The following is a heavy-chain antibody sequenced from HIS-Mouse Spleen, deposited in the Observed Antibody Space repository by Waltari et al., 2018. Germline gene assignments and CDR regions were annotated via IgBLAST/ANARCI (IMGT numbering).Heavy chain of an antibody. CDR1: GGSISSGCYY. D-gene: IGHD3-3*01. Sequence: QVQLQESGPGLVKPSQTLSLTCTVSGGSISSGCYYWSWIRQHPGKGPEGVGYIYYSGGTYYNPYLKSRVTISVDTSKNQFSLKLSSVTAAYTAVYYCARSPYYDFWSGYSDNWFDPWGQGTLVTVSS. CDR2: IYYSGGT. V-gene: IGHV4-31*03. J-gene: IGHJ5*02. CDR3: ARSPYYDFWSGYSDNWFDP.